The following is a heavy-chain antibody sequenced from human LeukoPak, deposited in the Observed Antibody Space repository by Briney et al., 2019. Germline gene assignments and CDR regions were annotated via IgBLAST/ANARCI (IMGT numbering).Heavy chain of an antibody. CDR2: INHSGST. J-gene: IGHJ4*02. D-gene: IGHD3-9*01. V-gene: IGHV4-34*01. CDR3: ARVREGNFDLYDY. Sequence: SETLSLTCAVYGGSFSGYYWSWIRQPPGKGLEWIGEINHSGSTNYNPSLKSRVTISVDTSKNQFSLKLSSVTAADTAVYYCARVREGNFDLYDYWGQGTLVTVSS. CDR1: GGSFSGYY.